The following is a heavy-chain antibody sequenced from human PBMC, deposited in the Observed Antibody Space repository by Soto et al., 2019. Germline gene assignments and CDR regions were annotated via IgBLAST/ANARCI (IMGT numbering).Heavy chain of an antibody. J-gene: IGHJ4*02. D-gene: IGHD2-2*02. CDR1: GFTVRSNY. CDR3: ARGHYTSPPGYFDY. CDR2: IDSDGDT. Sequence: EVQLVESGGGLVQPEGSLRLSCATSGFTVRSNYMSWVRQAPGKGLEWVSLIDSDGDTYYADSVKGRFTISRDNSKNTLYLQMNSLRAEDTAVYYCARGHYTSPPGYFDYWGQGTLVTVSS. V-gene: IGHV3-66*01.